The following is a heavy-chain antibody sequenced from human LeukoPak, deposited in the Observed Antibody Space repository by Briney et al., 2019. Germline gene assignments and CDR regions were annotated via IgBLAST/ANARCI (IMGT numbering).Heavy chain of an antibody. CDR1: GFTFDRHW. CDR3: ARGGFIVGANQYFQW. J-gene: IGHJ4*02. CDR2: IDTDGGDR. Sequence: PGGSLRLSCVASGFTFDRHWMHWVRQAPGKGLVWVSRIDTDGGDRGYAESVKGRFTISRDNTKNTLYLQMDSLRVEDTAVYYCARGGFIVGANQYFQWWGQGTRVIVSS. V-gene: IGHV3-74*01. D-gene: IGHD3-16*02.